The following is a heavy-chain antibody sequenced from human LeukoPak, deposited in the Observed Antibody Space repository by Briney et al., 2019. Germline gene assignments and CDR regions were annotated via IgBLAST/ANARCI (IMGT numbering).Heavy chain of an antibody. Sequence: GASVKVSCNASGYTFTSYGFSWVRQAPGQGLEWMGWISAYNGNTYFAQKFQDRVTLATDTSTSTGYMELRSLRSDDTAVYYCARWYRGGYSYGIDVWGQGTTVTVSS. CDR1: GYTFTSYG. D-gene: IGHD2-15*01. CDR2: ISAYNGNT. J-gene: IGHJ6*02. V-gene: IGHV1-18*01. CDR3: ARWYRGGYSYGIDV.